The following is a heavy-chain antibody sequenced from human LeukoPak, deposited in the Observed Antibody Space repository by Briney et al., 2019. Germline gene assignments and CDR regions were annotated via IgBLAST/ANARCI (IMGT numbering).Heavy chain of an antibody. V-gene: IGHV1-8*01. CDR3: ARVHARVVVPAAMGGIDY. CDR2: MNPNSGNT. D-gene: IGHD2-2*01. Sequence: GASVKVSCKASGYTFTSYDINWVRQATGQGLEWMGWMNPNSGNTGYAQKFQGRVTMTRNTSISTAYMELSSLRSEDTAVYYCARVHARVVVPAAMGGIDYWGQGTVVTVSS. J-gene: IGHJ4*02. CDR1: GYTFTSYD.